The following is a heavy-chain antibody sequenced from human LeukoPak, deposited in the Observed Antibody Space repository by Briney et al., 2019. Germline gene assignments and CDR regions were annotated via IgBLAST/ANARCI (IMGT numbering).Heavy chain of an antibody. CDR1: GFTFSSYV. J-gene: IGHJ4*01. CDR2: ISGSGDRT. CDR3: TIEGFDY. Sequence: GGSLRLSCAASGFTFSSYVMSWVRQAPGKGPECVSSISGSGDRTQYADSVKGRFTISRDNSKNTLYVQVNSLIAEDTAVYYCTIEGFDYWGQGTLVTVSS. V-gene: IGHV3-23*01.